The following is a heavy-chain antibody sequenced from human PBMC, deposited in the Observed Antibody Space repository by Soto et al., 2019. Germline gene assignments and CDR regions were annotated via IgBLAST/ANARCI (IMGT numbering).Heavy chain of an antibody. CDR3: ARDHSWSYPPYYYGMDG. J-gene: IGHJ6*02. V-gene: IGHV1-69*06. CDR2: LIPIFCTE. D-gene: IGHD1-26*01. Sequence: ASVKVSCKAPGGTFSSYAISWVRPAPGQGLEWMGGLIPIFCTENYAQKFQGRVTITADKSTSTAYMELSSLRSEDTAVYYCARDHSWSYPPYYYGMDGWGQGTTVTVSS. CDR1: GGTFSSYA.